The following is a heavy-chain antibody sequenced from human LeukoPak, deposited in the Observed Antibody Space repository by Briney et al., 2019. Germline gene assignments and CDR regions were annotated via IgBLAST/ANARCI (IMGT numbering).Heavy chain of an antibody. J-gene: IGHJ5*02. CDR2: IYYSGST. CDR3: ARHITDFWSGFRWFDP. V-gene: IGHV4-39*01. Sequence: SETLSLTCTVSGGSISSYYWGWIRQPPGKGLEWIGSIYYSGSTYYNPSLKSRVTISVDTSKNQFSLKLSSVTAADTAVYYCARHITDFWSGFRWFDPWGQGTLVTVSS. CDR1: GGSISSYY. D-gene: IGHD3-3*01.